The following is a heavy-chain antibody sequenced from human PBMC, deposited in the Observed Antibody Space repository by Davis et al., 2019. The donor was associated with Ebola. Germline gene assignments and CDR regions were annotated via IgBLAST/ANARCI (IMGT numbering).Heavy chain of an antibody. D-gene: IGHD1-14*01. V-gene: IGHV3-30*02. Sequence: PGGSLRLSCAASGFTVSISYMSWVRNAPGKGLEWVAFIRYDGSNKYYADSVKGRFTISRDNSKNTLYLQMSSLRAEDTAVYYCARDLPGGDWYFDLWGRGTLVTVSS. CDR2: IRYDGSNK. CDR3: ARDLPGGDWYFDL. CDR1: GFTVSISY. J-gene: IGHJ2*01.